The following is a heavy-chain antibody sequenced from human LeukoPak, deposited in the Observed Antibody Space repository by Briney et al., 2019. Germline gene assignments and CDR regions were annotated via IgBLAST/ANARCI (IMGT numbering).Heavy chain of an antibody. V-gene: IGHV4-59*01. D-gene: IGHD3-3*01. CDR3: ARVFSYPLRAPFDP. Sequence: SETLSLTCTVSGGSISRYYWSWIRQPPRKGLEWMGDIFYSGSTNYNPSLKSRVTISVDKSKNQFSLKMSSVTAADTAVYYCARVFSYPLRAPFDPWGQGTLVTVSS. CDR1: GGSISRYY. J-gene: IGHJ5*02. CDR2: IFYSGST.